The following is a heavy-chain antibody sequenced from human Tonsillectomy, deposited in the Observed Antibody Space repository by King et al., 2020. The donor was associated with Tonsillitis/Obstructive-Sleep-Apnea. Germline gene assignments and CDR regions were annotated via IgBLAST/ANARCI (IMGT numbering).Heavy chain of an antibody. CDR1: GFTVSSNY. CDR3: ARTDRIFDY. CDR2: IYGGGGT. Sequence: VQLVESGGGWIQPGGSLRLSCVASGFTVSSNYMIWVRQAPGKGRGGGSVIYGGGGTYYADSVKGRFTISRDNSKNTLYLQMNSLRAEDTAVYYCARTDRIFDYWGQGTLVTVSS. J-gene: IGHJ4*02. V-gene: IGHV3-53*01.